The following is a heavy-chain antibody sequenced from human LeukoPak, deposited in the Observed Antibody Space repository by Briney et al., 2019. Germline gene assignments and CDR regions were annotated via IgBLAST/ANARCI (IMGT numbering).Heavy chain of an antibody. J-gene: IGHJ4*02. CDR1: GFTFSSYA. V-gene: IGHV3-30*04. D-gene: IGHD3-10*01. Sequence: AGRSLRLSCAASGFTFSSYAMHWVRQAPGKGLEWVAVISYDGSNKYYADSVKGRFTISRDNSKNTLYLQMNSLRAEDTAVYYCARDRGNYYGSGSYYKGFDYWGQGTLVTVSS. CDR3: ARDRGNYYGSGSYYKGFDY. CDR2: ISYDGSNK.